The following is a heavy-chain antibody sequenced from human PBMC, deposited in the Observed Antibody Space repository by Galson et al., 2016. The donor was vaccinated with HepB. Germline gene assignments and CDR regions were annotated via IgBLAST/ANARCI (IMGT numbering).Heavy chain of an antibody. D-gene: IGHD5-24*01. CDR3: ARFPRRDGYILSPY. CDR2: ST. Sequence: STFYNPSLKSRVSISVDTSKNQLSLKLRSVTAADTAVYFCARFPRRDGYILSPYWGQGTLVTVSS. V-gene: IGHV4-39*01. J-gene: IGHJ4*02.